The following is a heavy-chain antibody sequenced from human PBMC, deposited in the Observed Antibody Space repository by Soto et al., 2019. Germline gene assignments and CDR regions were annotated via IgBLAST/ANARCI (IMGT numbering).Heavy chain of an antibody. Sequence: EVRLVQSGGGLVQPGGSLRLSCAASLFIVSDNYMSWVRQAPGKGLEWVSLIYSGGGTDYAESVKGRFTISRDNSKNTLYLQMNSLKAEDIGIYYCATRMTTAPYWGQGTVVTVSS. D-gene: IGHD4-17*01. CDR1: LFIVSDNY. CDR3: ATRMTTAPY. CDR2: IYSGGGT. J-gene: IGHJ4*02. V-gene: IGHV3-66*01.